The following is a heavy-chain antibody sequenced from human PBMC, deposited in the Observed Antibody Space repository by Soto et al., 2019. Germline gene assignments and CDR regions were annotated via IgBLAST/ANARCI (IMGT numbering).Heavy chain of an antibody. CDR2: IYWDGDR. CDR3: AHPVPGPLSFAY. J-gene: IGHJ4*02. CDR1: GFSFNTRGVG. D-gene: IGHD6-19*01. V-gene: IGHV2-5*02. Sequence: QITLKESGPTLMKPTQTLALTCTFSGFSFNTRGVGVAWIRQPPGKTLEWLAVIYWDGDRRYSPSLTDRLSITKDMSTKQVVLTLSNVDPVDTGTYYCAHPVPGPLSFAYWGQGALVTVSS.